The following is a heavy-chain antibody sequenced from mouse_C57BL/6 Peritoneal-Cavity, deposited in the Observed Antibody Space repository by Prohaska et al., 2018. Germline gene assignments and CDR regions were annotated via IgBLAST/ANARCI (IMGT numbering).Heavy chain of an antibody. CDR3: MRYGSYWYFDV. CDR1: GFTFSGFW. Sequence: GGSRGLSCEGSGFTFSGFWMSWVRQTPGKTLEWIGDINSDGSAINYAPSIKDRFTIFRDNDKSTLYLQMSNVRSEDTATYFCMRYGSYWYFDVWGTGTTVNVSS. CDR2: INSDGSAI. V-gene: IGHV11-2*01. J-gene: IGHJ1*03. D-gene: IGHD4-1*01.